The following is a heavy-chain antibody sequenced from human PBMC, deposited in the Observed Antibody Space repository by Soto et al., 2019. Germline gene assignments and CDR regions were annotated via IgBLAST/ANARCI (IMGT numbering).Heavy chain of an antibody. CDR2: INPNSGGT. CDR3: ASLGYCSGGSCSGMDV. J-gene: IGHJ6*02. Sequence: ASVKVSCKASGYTFTGYYMHWVRQAPGQGLEWMGWINPNSGGTNYAQKFQGRVTMTRDTSISTAYMELSRLRSDDTAVYYCASLGYCSGGSCSGMDVWGQGTTVTVSS. D-gene: IGHD2-15*01. CDR1: GYTFTGYY. V-gene: IGHV1-2*02.